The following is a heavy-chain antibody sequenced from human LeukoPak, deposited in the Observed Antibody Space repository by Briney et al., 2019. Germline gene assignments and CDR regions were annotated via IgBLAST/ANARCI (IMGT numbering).Heavy chain of an antibody. CDR1: GFTFSSYA. D-gene: IGHD3-16*01. CDR2: IKQDGSEK. CDR3: ARDLLASGGV. J-gene: IGHJ6*04. Sequence: PGGSLRLSCAASGFTFSSYAMSWVRQAPGKGLEWVANIKQDGSEKYYVDSVKGRFTISRDNAKNSLYLQMNSLRAEDTAVYYCARDLLASGGVWGKGTTVTVSS. V-gene: IGHV3-7*01.